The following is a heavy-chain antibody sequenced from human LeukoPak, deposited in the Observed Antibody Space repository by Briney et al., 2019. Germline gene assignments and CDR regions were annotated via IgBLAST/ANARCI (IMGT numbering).Heavy chain of an antibody. V-gene: IGHV3-53*01. CDR3: ARDGLGLLNY. CDR1: GFTFSSYE. CDR2: IYSGGST. Sequence: GGSLRLSCAASGFTFSSYEMNWVRQAPGKGLEWVSVIYSGGSTYYADSVKGRFTISRDNSKNTLYLQMNSLRAEDTAVYYCARDGLGLLNYWGQGTLVTVSS. J-gene: IGHJ4*02. D-gene: IGHD1-26*01.